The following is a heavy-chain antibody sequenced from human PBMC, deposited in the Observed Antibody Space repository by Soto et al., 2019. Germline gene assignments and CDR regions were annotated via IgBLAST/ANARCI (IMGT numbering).Heavy chain of an antibody. Sequence: QVQLVESGGGVVQPGRSLRLSCAASGFTFSSYAMHWVRQAPGKGLEWVAVISYDGSNKYYADSVKGRFTISSDNSKNTLYLQMNSLRAEDTAVYYCARSRAGPCFDYWGQGTLVTVSS. D-gene: IGHD3-10*01. J-gene: IGHJ4*02. CDR3: ARSRAGPCFDY. CDR2: ISYDGSNK. V-gene: IGHV3-30-3*01. CDR1: GFTFSSYA.